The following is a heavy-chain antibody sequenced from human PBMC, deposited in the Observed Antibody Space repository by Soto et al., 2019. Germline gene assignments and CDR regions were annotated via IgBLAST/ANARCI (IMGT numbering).Heavy chain of an antibody. J-gene: IGHJ4*02. D-gene: IGHD4-4*01. Sequence: LRLSCAASGFTFSDFGMHWVRQSPGKGLEWVAVISFEGSNKYFAESVKGRFTISRDDSKNTVYLQMNSLRPEDTAVYFCARDLTDYNYEYKFGFWGQGTLVTVSS. V-gene: IGHV3-30*03. CDR1: GFTFSDFG. CDR3: ARDLTDYNYEYKFGF. CDR2: ISFEGSNK.